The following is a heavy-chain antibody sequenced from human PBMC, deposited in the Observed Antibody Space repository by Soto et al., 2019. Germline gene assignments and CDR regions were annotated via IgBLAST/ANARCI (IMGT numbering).Heavy chain of an antibody. CDR1: GDSVSSNSAA. CDR2: TYYRSKWYN. V-gene: IGHV6-1*01. CDR3: ARDPYNWNDVHFDY. J-gene: IGHJ4*02. Sequence: PSQTLSLTCAISGDSVSSNSAAWNLIRQSPSRGLEWLGRTYYRSKWYNDYAVSVKSRITINPDTSKNQFSLQLNSVTPEDTAVYYCARDPYNWNDVHFDYWGQGTLVTVSS. D-gene: IGHD1-20*01.